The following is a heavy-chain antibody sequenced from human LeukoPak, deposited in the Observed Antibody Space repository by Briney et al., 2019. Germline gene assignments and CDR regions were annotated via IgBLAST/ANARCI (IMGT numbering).Heavy chain of an antibody. J-gene: IGHJ4*02. CDR2: IYPGDSDT. D-gene: IGHD2-21*02. CDR1: GYNFANSW. V-gene: IGHV5-51*01. Sequence: GESLKISCEGSGYNFANSWIAWVRQMPGKGLECMGIIYPGDSDTRYSPSFQGQVTISADKSISTAYLQWSSLKASDTAMYYCARPYCGGDCYVDYWGQGTLVTVSS. CDR3: ARPYCGGDCYVDY.